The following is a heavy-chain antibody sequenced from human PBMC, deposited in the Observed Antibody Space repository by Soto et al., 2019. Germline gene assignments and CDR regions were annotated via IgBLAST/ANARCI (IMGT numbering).Heavy chain of an antibody. J-gene: IGHJ4*01. Sequence: SDTLSITCPFSGFSMRNVYLSWIRQPPGKRLEWIGFIFHSGNAKYNPSLKSRVTISIDTSKSQFSLSLDSVTAADTAVYFCARAHAPTLPFDYWGLGTLVNVSS. CDR2: IFHSGNA. V-gene: IGHV4-59*01. CDR1: GFSMRNVY. CDR3: ARAHAPTLPFDY. D-gene: IGHD2-15*01.